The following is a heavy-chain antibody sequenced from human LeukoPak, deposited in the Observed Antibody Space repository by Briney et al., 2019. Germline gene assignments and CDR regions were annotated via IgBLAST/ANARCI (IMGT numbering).Heavy chain of an antibody. CDR2: INHSGST. Sequence: PSETLSLTCAVYGGSFSGYYWSWIRQPPGKGLEWIGEINHSGSTNYNPSLKSRVTISVDTSKNQFSLKLSSVTAADTAVYYCARVAPNSPFDYWGQGTLVTVSS. V-gene: IGHV4-34*01. CDR1: GGSFSGYY. D-gene: IGHD2-21*01. J-gene: IGHJ4*02. CDR3: ARVAPNSPFDY.